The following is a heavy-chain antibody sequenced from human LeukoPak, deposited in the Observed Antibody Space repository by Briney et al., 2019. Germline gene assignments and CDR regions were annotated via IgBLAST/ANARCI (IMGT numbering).Heavy chain of an antibody. Sequence: SETLSLTCTVSGGSISSSTDYWGWIRQPPGKGLEWIANIYYSGSTYYNPSLKSRVTISVDTSKNQFSLKLNSVTAADTAVYYCATKGPGIAAAGNNWFDPWGQGTLVTVSS. CDR1: GGSISSSTDY. D-gene: IGHD6-13*01. CDR2: IYYSGST. J-gene: IGHJ5*02. CDR3: ATKGPGIAAAGNNWFDP. V-gene: IGHV4-39*01.